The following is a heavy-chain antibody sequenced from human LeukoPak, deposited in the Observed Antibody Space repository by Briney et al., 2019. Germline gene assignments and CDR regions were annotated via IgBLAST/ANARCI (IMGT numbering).Heavy chain of an antibody. CDR1: GFTFSSYA. CDR2: ISYDGSNK. J-gene: IGHJ4*02. D-gene: IGHD3-22*01. CDR3: ASNRGIYYDSSPFDY. Sequence: GGSLRLSCAASGFTFSSYAMHWVRQAPGKGLEWVAVISYDGSNKYSADSVKGRFTISRDNSKNTLYLQMNSLRAEDTAVYYCASNRGIYYDSSPFDYWGQGTLVTVSS. V-gene: IGHV3-30-3*01.